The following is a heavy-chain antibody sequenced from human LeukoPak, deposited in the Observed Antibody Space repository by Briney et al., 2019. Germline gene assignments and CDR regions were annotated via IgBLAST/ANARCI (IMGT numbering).Heavy chain of an antibody. V-gene: IGHV6-1*01. J-gene: IGHJ1*01. CDR2: TYYRSKWYN. Sequence: SQTLSLTCAISGDSVSIKSATWNWIRQSPSRGLELLGSTYYRSKWYNDYAISVKSRITVNPDTSRNQFSLQLNSVTPEDTAVYYCARGGEGALQDWGQGTLVTVS. D-gene: IGHD2-21*01. CDR1: GDSVSIKSAT. CDR3: ARGGEGALQD.